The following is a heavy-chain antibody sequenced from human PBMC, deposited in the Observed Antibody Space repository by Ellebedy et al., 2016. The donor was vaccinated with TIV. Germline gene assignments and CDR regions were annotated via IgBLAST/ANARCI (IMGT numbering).Heavy chain of an antibody. CDR3: AKSMFEDYSLTPNPYCFDY. CDR2: ISAGGGST. V-gene: IGHV3-23*01. CDR1: GFTFSSYA. Sequence: GESLKISXAASGFTFSSYAMSWVRQAPGKGLEWVSAISAGGGSTYYADSVKGRFTISRDISKNTLYLQMSSLRAEDTAVYYCAKSMFEDYSLTPNPYCFDYWGQGTLVTVSS. J-gene: IGHJ4*02. D-gene: IGHD4-11*01.